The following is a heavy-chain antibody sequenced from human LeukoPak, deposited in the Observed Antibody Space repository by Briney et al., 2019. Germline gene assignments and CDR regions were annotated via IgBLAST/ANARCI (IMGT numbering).Heavy chain of an antibody. CDR3: VAGWGYYFDY. J-gene: IGHJ4*02. CDR1: GFTFSNAW. D-gene: IGHD6-19*01. V-gene: IGHV3-15*01. CDR2: IKSKTGGGTT. Sequence: GGSLRLSCAASGFTFSNAWMSWVRQAPGKGLEWVGRIKSKTGGGTTDYAAPVKGRFTISRDDSKNTLYLQMNSLKTEDTAVYYCVAGWGYYFDYWGQGTLVTVSS.